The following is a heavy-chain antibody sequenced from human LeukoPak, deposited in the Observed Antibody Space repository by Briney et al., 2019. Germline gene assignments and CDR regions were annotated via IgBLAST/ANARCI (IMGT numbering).Heavy chain of an antibody. Sequence: GGSLRLSCAASGFTFSSYAMSWVRQAPGKGLEWVSAISGSGGSTYYADSVKGRFTISRDNAKNTLYLQMNSLRAEDTAVYYCARDVTDTAMVGDAFDIWGQGTMVTVSS. CDR3: ARDVTDTAMVGDAFDI. V-gene: IGHV3-23*01. CDR1: GFTFSSYA. J-gene: IGHJ3*02. D-gene: IGHD5-18*01. CDR2: ISGSGGST.